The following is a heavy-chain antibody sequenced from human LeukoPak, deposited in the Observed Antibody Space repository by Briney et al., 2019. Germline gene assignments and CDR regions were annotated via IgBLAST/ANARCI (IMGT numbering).Heavy chain of an antibody. CDR1: GFSFSTYA. CDR3: AKDSQQSNNAYYYFDS. D-gene: IGHD6-13*01. J-gene: IGHJ4*02. Sequence: PGGSLRLSCAASGFSFSTYAMSWVRQSPGKGLEWVSGVSASGGNIYYADSVRGRFTISRDNSKNTLYLLMSSLTAEDTAVYYCAKDSQQSNNAYYYFDSWGQGTRVTVSS. V-gene: IGHV3-23*01. CDR2: VSASGGNI.